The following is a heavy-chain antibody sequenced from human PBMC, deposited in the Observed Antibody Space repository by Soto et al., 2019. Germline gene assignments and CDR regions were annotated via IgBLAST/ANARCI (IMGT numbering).Heavy chain of an antibody. CDR2: IYYSGST. V-gene: IGHV4-59*12. D-gene: IGHD2-2*01. Sequence: PSETQSLTCTFSGLYISSYYWSWIRQPPGKGLEWIGYIYYSGSTNYNPSLKSRVTISVDTSKNQFSLKLSSVTAADTAVYYCAGYQLLRNPVDYWGQGTLVTVSS. CDR1: GLYISSYY. J-gene: IGHJ4*02. CDR3: AGYQLLRNPVDY.